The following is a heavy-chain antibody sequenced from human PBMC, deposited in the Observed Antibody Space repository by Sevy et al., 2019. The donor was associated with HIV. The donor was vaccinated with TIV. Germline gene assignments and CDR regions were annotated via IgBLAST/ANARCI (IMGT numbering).Heavy chain of an antibody. V-gene: IGHV3-72*01. J-gene: IGHJ2*01. Sequence: GGSLRLSCAASGFTFADLYMDWVRQAPGKGLEWAGRIRNKAKSYTTEHAASVKDRFIISRDDSKNSLYLQMNSLKSEDTAVYYCAAVAANRGYFDIWGRGTLVTVSS. CDR3: AAVAANRGYFDI. CDR2: IRNKAKSYTT. CDR1: GFTFADLY. D-gene: IGHD6-19*01.